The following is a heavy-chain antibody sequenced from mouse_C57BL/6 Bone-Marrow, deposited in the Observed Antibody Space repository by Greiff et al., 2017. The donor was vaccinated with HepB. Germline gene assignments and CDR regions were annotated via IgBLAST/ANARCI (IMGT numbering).Heavy chain of an antibody. CDR2: IDPETGGT. CDR1: GYTFTDYE. V-gene: IGHV1-15*01. D-gene: IGHD1-1*01. CDR3: TRNNYYGSRYYAMDY. Sequence: VQLQQSGAELVRPGASVTLSCKASGYTFTDYEMHWVKQTPVHGLEWIGAIDPETGGTAYNQKFKGKAILTADKSSSTAYMELRSLTSEDSAVYYCTRNNYYGSRYYAMDYWGQGTSVTVSS. J-gene: IGHJ4*01.